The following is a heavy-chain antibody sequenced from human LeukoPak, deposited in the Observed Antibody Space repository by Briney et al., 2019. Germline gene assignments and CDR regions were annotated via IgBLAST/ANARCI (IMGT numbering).Heavy chain of an antibody. J-gene: IGHJ3*02. V-gene: IGHV4-30-4*08. Sequence: SETLSLTCAVYGGSFNGYYWSWIRQPPGKGLEWIGYIYYSGSTYYNPSLKSRVTISVDTSKNQFSLKLSSVTAADTAVYYCARLAATYYYDSSGPYDAFDIWGQGTMVTVSS. CDR1: GGSFNGYY. CDR3: ARLAATYYYDSSGPYDAFDI. CDR2: IYYSGST. D-gene: IGHD3-22*01.